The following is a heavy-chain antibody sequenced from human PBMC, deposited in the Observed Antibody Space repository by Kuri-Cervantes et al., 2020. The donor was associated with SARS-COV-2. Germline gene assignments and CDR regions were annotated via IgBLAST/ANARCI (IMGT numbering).Heavy chain of an antibody. Sequence: GESLKISCVASGFTFSSYAMHWVRQAPGKGLEWVAVISYDGSNKYYADSVKGRFTISRDNSKNTLYLQMNSLRAEDTAVYYCAREGVGVDAFDIWGQGTMVTVSS. D-gene: IGHD1-26*01. J-gene: IGHJ3*02. CDR3: AREGVGVDAFDI. V-gene: IGHV3-30-3*01. CDR2: ISYDGSNK. CDR1: GFTFSSYA.